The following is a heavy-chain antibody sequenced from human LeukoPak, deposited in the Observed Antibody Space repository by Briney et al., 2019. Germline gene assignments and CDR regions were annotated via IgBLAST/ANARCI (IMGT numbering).Heavy chain of an antibody. CDR1: GFTFSSYA. CDR3: AIPGYSSGWYPPDAFDF. J-gene: IGHJ3*01. Sequence: GGSLRLSCAASGFTFSSYAMSWVRQAPGKGLEGVSAISGSGGSTYYADSVKGRFTISRDNSKNTLYLQMNSLRGEDTAGYYCAIPGYSSGWYPPDAFDFWGQGPMAPVSS. D-gene: IGHD6-19*01. V-gene: IGHV3-23*01. CDR2: ISGSGGST.